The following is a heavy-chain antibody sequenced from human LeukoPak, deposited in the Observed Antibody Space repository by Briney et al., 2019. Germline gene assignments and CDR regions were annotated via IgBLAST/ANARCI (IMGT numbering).Heavy chain of an antibody. CDR2: INPNSGGT. Sequence: ASVKVSCKASGYTFTGYYMNWVRQAPGQGLEWMGWINPNSGGTNYAQKFQGRVTMTRETSISTAYMELSRLRSDDTAVYYCARDFGRGYSGYDSNWGQGTLVTVSS. J-gene: IGHJ4*02. CDR1: GYTFTGYY. CDR3: ARDFGRGYSGYDSN. V-gene: IGHV1-2*02. D-gene: IGHD5-12*01.